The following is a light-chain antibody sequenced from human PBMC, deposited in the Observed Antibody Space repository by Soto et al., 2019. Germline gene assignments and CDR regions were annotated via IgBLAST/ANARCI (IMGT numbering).Light chain of an antibody. CDR2: DVS. J-gene: IGLJ2*01. CDR3: SSYTSCNTVL. V-gene: IGLV2-14*03. CDR1: SSDVGAYNY. Sequence: QSALTQPASVSGSPGQSITISCTGTSSDVGAYNYVSWYQHYPGRAPKLMIYDVSNRPSGVSDRFSGSKSGSTASLTISGLQAEDESDYYCSSYTSCNTVLFGGGTKVTVL.